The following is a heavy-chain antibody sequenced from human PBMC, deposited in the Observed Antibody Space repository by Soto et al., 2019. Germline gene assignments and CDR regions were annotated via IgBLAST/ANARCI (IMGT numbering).Heavy chain of an antibody. D-gene: IGHD3-22*01. V-gene: IGHV3-33*01. CDR3: ARDYYYDSSGYPGKYYYGMDV. CDR1: GFTFSSYG. J-gene: IGHJ6*02. Sequence: GGSLRLSCAASGFTFSSYGMHWVRQAPGKGLEWVAVIWYDGSNKYCADSVKGRFTISRDNSKNTLYLQMNSLRAEDTAVYYCARDYYYDSSGYPGKYYYGMDVWGQGTTVTVSS. CDR2: IWYDGSNK.